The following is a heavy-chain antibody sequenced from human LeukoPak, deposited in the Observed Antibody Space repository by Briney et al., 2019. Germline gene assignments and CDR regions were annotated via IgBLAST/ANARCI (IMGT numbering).Heavy chain of an antibody. CDR1: GDSISSYY. CDR3: ARRLSSSSWYYGMDV. Sequence: SETLSLTCTVSGDSISSYYWSWIRQPPGKGLEWIGWIGCIHNCGSTSYNPSLESRVTISVDTSKNQISLTLSSVTAADTAVYYCARRLSSSSWYYGMDVWGQGTTVTVSS. D-gene: IGHD6-13*01. J-gene: IGHJ6*02. CDR2: IHNCGST. V-gene: IGHV4-4*09.